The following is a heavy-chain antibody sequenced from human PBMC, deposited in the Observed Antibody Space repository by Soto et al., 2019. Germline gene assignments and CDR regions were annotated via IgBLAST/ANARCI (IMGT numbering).Heavy chain of an antibody. CDR1: GYTLNEVA. V-gene: IGHV1-24*01. J-gene: IGHJ5*02. CDR2: FDPDEAET. Sequence: QVQLVQSGAEVKKPGASVKVSCKVSGYTLNEVAMHWVRQATGKGLEWLGGFDPDEAETIYAQHFQGRVTMTEDTSTDTVYMELSRLRSEDTALYFCTTYHGDYNFDHWGQGTLVIVSS. D-gene: IGHD4-17*01. CDR3: TTYHGDYNFDH.